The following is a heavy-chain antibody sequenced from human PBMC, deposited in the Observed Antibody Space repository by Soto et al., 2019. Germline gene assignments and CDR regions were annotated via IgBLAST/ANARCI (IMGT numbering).Heavy chain of an antibody. CDR2: VSSGGNT. V-gene: IGHV3-53*01. CDR1: GFTVNSNY. D-gene: IGHD2-21*02. Sequence: PGGSLRLSCAAFGFTVNSNYMSWVRQAPGKGLEWVSTVSSGGNTYYADSVKGRFTISRDNSKDTVYLQMKSLRAEDTAVYYCASATPKVGTTTHFDSWGHGTLVTVSS. CDR3: ASATPKVGTTTHFDS. J-gene: IGHJ4*01.